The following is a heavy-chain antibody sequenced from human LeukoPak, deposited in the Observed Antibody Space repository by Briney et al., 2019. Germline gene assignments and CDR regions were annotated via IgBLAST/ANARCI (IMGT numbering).Heavy chain of an antibody. Sequence: GGSLRLSCAASGFTFSTYSMNWVRQAPGKGLEWVSYISSGSSTIYYADSAKGRFTISRDNAKNSLYLQMNSLRAEDTAVYYCASRNDYWGQGTLVTVSS. CDR2: ISSGSSTI. J-gene: IGHJ4*02. V-gene: IGHV3-48*04. D-gene: IGHD1-14*01. CDR3: ASRNDY. CDR1: GFTFSTYS.